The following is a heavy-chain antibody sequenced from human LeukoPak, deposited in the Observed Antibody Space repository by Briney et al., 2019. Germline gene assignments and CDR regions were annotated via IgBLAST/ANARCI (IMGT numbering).Heavy chain of an antibody. Sequence: PSQTLSLTCTVSGGSISSGSYYWSWIRQPAGKGLEWIGRIYTSGSTNYNPSLKSRVTISVDTSKNQLSLKLSSVTAADTAVYYCASAVHSSSWYPVGNWGQGTLVTVS. D-gene: IGHD6-13*01. CDR2: IYTSGST. J-gene: IGHJ4*02. CDR1: GGSISSGSYY. V-gene: IGHV4-61*02. CDR3: ASAVHSSSWYPVGN.